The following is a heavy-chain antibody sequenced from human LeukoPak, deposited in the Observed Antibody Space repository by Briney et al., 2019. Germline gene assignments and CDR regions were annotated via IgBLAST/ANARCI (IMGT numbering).Heavy chain of an antibody. J-gene: IGHJ4*02. CDR3: ARDGAAGSFDY. CDR1: GGSISSYY. CDR2: IYYSGST. V-gene: IGHV4-59*01. D-gene: IGHD6-13*01. Sequence: PSETLSRTCTVSGGSISSYYWSWIRQPPGKGLEWIGYIYYSGSTNYNPSLKSRVTISVDTSKNQFSLKLSSVTAADTAVYYCARDGAAGSFDYWGQGTLLTVSS.